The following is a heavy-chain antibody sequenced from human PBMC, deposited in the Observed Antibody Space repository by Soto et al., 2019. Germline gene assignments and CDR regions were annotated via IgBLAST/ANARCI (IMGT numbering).Heavy chain of an antibody. CDR2: ITPIYPTT. V-gene: IGHV1-69*13. Sequence: SVKVSCQASGGTFYTYTFSWVRQAPGQGLEWMGSITPIYPTTNYAEKFQGRLTVTADGSTNTAHMELNSLTSEDTAVYYCARIPRYSFPTSDDLDSWGQGTLVTVS. CDR3: ARIPRYSFPTSDDLDS. J-gene: IGHJ4*02. D-gene: IGHD5-18*01. CDR1: GGTFYTYT.